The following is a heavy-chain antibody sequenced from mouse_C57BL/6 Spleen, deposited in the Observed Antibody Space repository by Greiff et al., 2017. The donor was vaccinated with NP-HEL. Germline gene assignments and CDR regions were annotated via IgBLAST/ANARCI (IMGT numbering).Heavy chain of an antibody. J-gene: IGHJ3*01. CDR1: GFSLTSYG. Sequence: VQLVESGPGLVQPSQSLSITCTVSGFSLTSYGVHWVRQSPGKGLEWLGVIWSGGSTDYNAAFISRLSISKDNSKSQVFFKMNSLQADDTAIYYCARSGNHPWFAYWGQGTLVTVSA. D-gene: IGHD2-1*01. CDR3: ARSGNHPWFAY. V-gene: IGHV2-2*01. CDR2: IWSGGST.